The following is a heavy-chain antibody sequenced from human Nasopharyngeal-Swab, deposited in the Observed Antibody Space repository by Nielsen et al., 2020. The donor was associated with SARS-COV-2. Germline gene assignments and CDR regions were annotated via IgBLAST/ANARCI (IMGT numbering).Heavy chain of an antibody. V-gene: IGHV3-73*01. J-gene: IGHJ4*02. Sequence: VRQMPGKGLEWVGRIGDKDHNYATTYGASVQGRFTISRDDSKNTAFLQMDSMKTEETELCYCTTDFYFDYWGQGTLVTVSS. CDR2: IGDKDHNYAT. CDR3: TTDFYFDY.